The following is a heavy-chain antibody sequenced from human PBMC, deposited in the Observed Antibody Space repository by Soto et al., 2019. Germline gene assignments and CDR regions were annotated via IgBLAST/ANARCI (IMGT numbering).Heavy chain of an antibody. CDR1: GFTFDDYA. CDR3: AKDISTVTTFLDY. CDR2: ISWNSGSI. J-gene: IGHJ4*02. V-gene: IGHV3-9*01. D-gene: IGHD4-17*01. Sequence: ESGGGLVQPGRSLRLSCAASGFTFDDYAMHWVRQAPGKGLEWVSGISWNSGSIGYADSVKGRFTISRDNAKNSLYLQMNSLRAEDTALYYCAKDISTVTTFLDYWGQGTLVTVSS.